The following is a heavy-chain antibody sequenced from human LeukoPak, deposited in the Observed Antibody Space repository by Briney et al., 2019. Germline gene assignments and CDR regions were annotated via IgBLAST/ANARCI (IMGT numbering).Heavy chain of an antibody. D-gene: IGHD1-26*01. J-gene: IGHJ4*02. Sequence: GGSLTLSCAASGLTLSSLGTSWVRHPQEKGLEWVSYIISSRSTIYYADSVKGRFTISRDNAKNSLYLQMNSLRAEDEAVYYCAGDLCGSYSLSEYYFDYWGQGGLVSVCS. V-gene: IGHV3-48*01. CDR2: IISSRSTI. CDR1: GLTLSSLG. CDR3: AGDLCGSYSLSEYYFDY.